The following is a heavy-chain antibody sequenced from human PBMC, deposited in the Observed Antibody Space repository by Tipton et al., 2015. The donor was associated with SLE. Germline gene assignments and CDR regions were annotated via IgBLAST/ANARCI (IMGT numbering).Heavy chain of an antibody. Sequence: TLSLTCTVSGGSISSYYWSWIRQPPGKGLEWIGYIYYSGSTNYNPSLKSRVTISVDTSKDQFSLKLSSVTAADTAVYYCVRTVGDDFDIWGQGTMAPVSS. CDR1: GGSISSYY. CDR2: IYYSGST. J-gene: IGHJ3*02. CDR3: VRTVGDDFDI. V-gene: IGHV4-59*01. D-gene: IGHD4-23*01.